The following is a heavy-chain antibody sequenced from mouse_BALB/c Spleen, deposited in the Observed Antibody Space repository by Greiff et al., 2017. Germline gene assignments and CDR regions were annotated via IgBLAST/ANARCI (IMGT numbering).Heavy chain of an antibody. CDR2: ISNGGGST. V-gene: IGHV5-12-2*01. J-gene: IGHJ4*01. Sequence: DVQLVESGGGLVQPGGSLKLSCAASGFTFSSYTMSWVRQTPEKRLEWVAYISNGGGSTYYPDTVKGRCTISRDNAKNTLYLQMSSLKSEDTAMYYCARLDGYYYAMDYWGQGTSVTVSS. CDR1: GFTFSSYT. CDR3: ARLDGYYYAMDY. D-gene: IGHD2-3*01.